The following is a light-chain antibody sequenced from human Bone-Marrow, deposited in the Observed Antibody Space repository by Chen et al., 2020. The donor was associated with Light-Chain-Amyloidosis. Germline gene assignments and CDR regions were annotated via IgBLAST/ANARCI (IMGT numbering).Light chain of an antibody. Sequence: QSALTQPASVSGSPGQSIPISCTGNSSEVGGDNHVSWYQQHPDKAPKLMTYEVTNRPSWVPDRFSGSKSDNTASLTISGLQTEDEADYFCSSYTITNTLVFGSGTRVTFL. J-gene: IGLJ1*01. CDR2: EVT. CDR1: SSEVGGDNH. CDR3: SSYTITNTLV. V-gene: IGLV2-14*01.